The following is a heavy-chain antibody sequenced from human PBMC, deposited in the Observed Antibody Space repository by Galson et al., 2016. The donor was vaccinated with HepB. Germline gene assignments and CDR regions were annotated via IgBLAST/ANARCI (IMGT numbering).Heavy chain of an antibody. V-gene: IGHV3-15*01. CDR2: IKSKTDGGTT. Sequence: SLRLSCAASGFTFSNAWMSWVRQAPGKGLEWVGRIKSKTDGGTTDYAAPVNGRFTISRDDSKNTLYLQMNSLKTEDTAVYYCTTARSYYNFDYWGQGTLVTVSS. CDR1: GFTFSNAW. CDR3: TTARSYYNFDY. D-gene: IGHD1-26*01. J-gene: IGHJ4*02.